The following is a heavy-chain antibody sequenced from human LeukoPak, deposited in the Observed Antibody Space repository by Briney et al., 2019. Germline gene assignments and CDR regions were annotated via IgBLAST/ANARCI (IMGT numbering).Heavy chain of an antibody. D-gene: IGHD3-10*01. CDR1: GFTFSSYS. CDR2: ISGSSVYI. Sequence: GGSLRLSCAASGFTFSSYSMNWVRQAPGKGLDWVSFISGSSVYIYYADSVKGRFTISRDNAKNSLYLQMNSLRAEDTAVYYCARGEYGSGSYHIDYWGQGTLVTVSS. V-gene: IGHV3-21*01. J-gene: IGHJ4*02. CDR3: ARGEYGSGSYHIDY.